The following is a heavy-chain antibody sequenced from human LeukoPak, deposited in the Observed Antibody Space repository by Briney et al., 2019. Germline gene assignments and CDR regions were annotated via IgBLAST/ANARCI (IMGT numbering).Heavy chain of an antibody. Sequence: TPSETLSLTCTVSGGSISSYYWSWIRQPPGKGLEWIGRIYSSGSTNYNPSLTSRVTMSVDTSKNQFSLKLSSVTAADTAVYYCARGDWDSWYFDLWGRGTLVTVSA. CDR1: GGSISSYY. J-gene: IGHJ2*01. CDR2: IYSSGST. CDR3: ARGDWDSWYFDL. D-gene: IGHD2-21*02. V-gene: IGHV4-4*07.